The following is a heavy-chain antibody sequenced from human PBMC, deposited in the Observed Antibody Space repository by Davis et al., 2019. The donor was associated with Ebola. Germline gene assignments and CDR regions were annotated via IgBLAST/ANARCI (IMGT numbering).Heavy chain of an antibody. J-gene: IGHJ1*01. CDR2: IVVGNVNT. CDR1: GFTFTSSA. CDR3: ARGHGSSSRYFQH. D-gene: IGHD6-13*01. Sequence: AASVKVSCKASGFTFTSSAMQWVRQARGQRLEWIGWIVVGNVNTNYAQKFQGRVTMTRNTSISTAYMELSSLRSEDTAVYYCARGHGSSSRYFQHWGQGTLVTVSS. V-gene: IGHV1-58*02.